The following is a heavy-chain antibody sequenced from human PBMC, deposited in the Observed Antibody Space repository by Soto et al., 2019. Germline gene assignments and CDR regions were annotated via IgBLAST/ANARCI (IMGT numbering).Heavy chain of an antibody. CDR3: ARGGGHTYGRLPGVY. J-gene: IGHJ4*02. Sequence: EVQLVESGGGLVQPGGSLRLSCAASGFTFSTYWMTWVRQAPGKGLEWVAHVKQDGSEKYHVDSVKGRFTISRDNAKNSLYLQMNSLRAEDTAVYYCARGGGHTYGRLPGVYWGQGILVTVSS. V-gene: IGHV3-7*05. CDR2: VKQDGSEK. D-gene: IGHD5-18*01. CDR1: GFTFSTYW.